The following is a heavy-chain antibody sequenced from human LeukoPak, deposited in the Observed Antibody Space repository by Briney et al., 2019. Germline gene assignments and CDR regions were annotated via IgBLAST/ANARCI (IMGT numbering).Heavy chain of an antibody. Sequence: PGGSLRLSSAASGFTFSTYWMHWVRQVPGKGLVWVSRIRGDGNSATYADFVKGRFTISRDNAKNTLYLQMNSLRVEDTAVYYCARSDYTDYWGQGTLVTVSS. CDR3: ARSDYTDY. D-gene: IGHD3-3*01. CDR2: IRGDGNSA. CDR1: GFTFSTYW. J-gene: IGHJ4*02. V-gene: IGHV3-74*01.